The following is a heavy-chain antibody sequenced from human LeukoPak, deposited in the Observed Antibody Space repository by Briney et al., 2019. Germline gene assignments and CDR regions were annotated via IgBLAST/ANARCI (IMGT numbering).Heavy chain of an antibody. CDR3: AKPLNYDTLTGYDY. J-gene: IGHJ4*02. D-gene: IGHD3-9*01. V-gene: IGHV3-23*01. CDR1: GFTFSSYA. CDR2: ISGSGGST. Sequence: GGSLRLSCAASGFTFSSYAMSWVRQAPGKGLEWVSAISGSGGSTYYADSVKGRFTISRDNSKNTLYLQMNSLRAEDTAVYYCAKPLNYDTLTGYDYWGQGTLVTVSS.